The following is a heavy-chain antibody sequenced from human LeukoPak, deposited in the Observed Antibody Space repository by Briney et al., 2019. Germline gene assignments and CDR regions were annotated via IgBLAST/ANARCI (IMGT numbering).Heavy chain of an antibody. Sequence: GGSLRLSCAASGLTFSGSGIHWVRQASGKGLEWLGRIGRQGDSDATRYAASLKGEFTISRVDSRNTAYLQMNSLKTEDTAVYYCAGDYNFLTGLNYWGQGTLVTVSS. CDR1: GLTFSGSG. V-gene: IGHV3-73*01. D-gene: IGHD3-9*01. J-gene: IGHJ4*02. CDR3: AGDYNFLTGLNY. CDR2: IGRQGDSDAT.